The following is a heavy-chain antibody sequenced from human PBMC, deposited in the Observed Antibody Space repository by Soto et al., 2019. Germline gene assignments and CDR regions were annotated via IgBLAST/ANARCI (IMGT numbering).Heavy chain of an antibody. CDR3: AGGGSSGWYFPSTSNWFDP. CDR2: IYHSGST. V-gene: IGHV4-38-2*01. J-gene: IGHJ5*02. Sequence: SETLSLTCAVSGYSISSGNYWAWIRQPPGKGLEWIGEIYHSGSTNYNPSLKSRVTISVDKSKNQFSLKLSSVTAADTAVYYCAGGGSSGWYFPSTSNWFDPWGQGTLVTVSS. CDR1: GYSISSGNY. D-gene: IGHD6-19*01.